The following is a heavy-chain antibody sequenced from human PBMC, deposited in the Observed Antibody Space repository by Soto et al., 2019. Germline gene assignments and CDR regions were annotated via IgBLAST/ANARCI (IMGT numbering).Heavy chain of an antibody. CDR3: ARHLWVGSSWYLGALDI. D-gene: IGHD6-13*01. V-gene: IGHV4-59*08. J-gene: IGHJ3*02. CDR1: ADSVSNYY. CDR2: IYYSGST. Sequence: SETLSLTCTVSADSVSNYYWSWIRQPPGKGLEWIGYIYYSGSTHYNPSLKSRVTISVDTSKNQFSLKLSSVTAADTAVYYCARHLWVGSSWYLGALDIWGQGTMVTVSS.